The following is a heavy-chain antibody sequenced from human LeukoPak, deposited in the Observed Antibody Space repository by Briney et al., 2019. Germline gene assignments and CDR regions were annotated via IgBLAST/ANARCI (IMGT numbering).Heavy chain of an antibody. J-gene: IGHJ6*03. CDR1: GFTFSSYI. D-gene: IGHD5-18*01. CDR2: ISSSSSYI. CDR3: ARDLGYSYGPLLYYYMDV. Sequence: KPGGSLRLSCAASGFTFSSYIMHWVRQAPGKGLEWVSSISSSSSYIYYADSVKGRFTISRDNAKNSLYLQMNSLRAEDTAVYYCARDLGYSYGPLLYYYMDVWGKGTTVTVSS. V-gene: IGHV3-21*01.